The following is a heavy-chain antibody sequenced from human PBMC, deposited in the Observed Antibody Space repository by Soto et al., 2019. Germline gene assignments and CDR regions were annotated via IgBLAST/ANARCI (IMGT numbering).Heavy chain of an antibody. J-gene: IGHJ5*02. V-gene: IGHV3-11*06. CDR2: ISPGSRYP. CDR1: GFIFSHYA. CDR3: VRGGGGGLFDP. D-gene: IGHD2-15*01. Sequence: GGSLRLSCEASGFIFSHYAMTWVRQAPGKGLEWLSYISPGSRYPAYADSVKGRFTISRDNAKRSLYLQMMSLTAEDTAIYYCVRGGGGGLFDPWGQGTMVTVSS.